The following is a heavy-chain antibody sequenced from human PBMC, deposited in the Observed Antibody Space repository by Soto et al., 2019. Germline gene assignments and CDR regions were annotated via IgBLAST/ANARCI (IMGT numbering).Heavy chain of an antibody. J-gene: IGHJ6*02. D-gene: IGHD2-21*02. Sequence: QVQLQESGPGLVKPSQTLSLTCTVSGGSISSGGYYWSWIRQHPGKGLEWIGYIYYSGSTYDNPSLKSRVTISVDTSKNQFSLKLSSVTAADTAVYYCARVCGGDCHYGMDVWGQGTTVTVSS. V-gene: IGHV4-31*03. CDR1: GGSISSGGYY. CDR2: IYYSGST. CDR3: ARVCGGDCHYGMDV.